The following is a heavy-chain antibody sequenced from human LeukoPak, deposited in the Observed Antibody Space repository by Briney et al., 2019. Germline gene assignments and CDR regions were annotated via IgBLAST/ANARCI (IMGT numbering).Heavy chain of an antibody. V-gene: IGHV3-30*07. CDR1: GFTFTSYA. D-gene: IGHD4-23*01. CDR2: ISYDGSVQ. CDR3: ARESGDDYGGNSGFDY. J-gene: IGHJ4*02. Sequence: GGSPRLSCAASGFTFTSYAMQWVRQAAGKVLGWVAVISYDGSVQYSADAVKGRFTISRDNTKNTLYLQMSSLRAEDTAVYYCARESGDDYGGNSGFDYWGQGTPVTVSS.